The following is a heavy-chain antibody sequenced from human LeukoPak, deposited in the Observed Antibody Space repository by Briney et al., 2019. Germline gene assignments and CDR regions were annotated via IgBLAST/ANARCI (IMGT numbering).Heavy chain of an antibody. D-gene: IGHD3-10*01. CDR1: GFTFSSYA. CDR2: ISGSGGST. CDR3: AKGNNPITMVRGVMAGDDVFDI. V-gene: IGHV3-23*01. J-gene: IGHJ3*02. Sequence: GGSLRLSCAASGFTFSSYAMSWVRQAPGKGLEWVSAISGSGGSTYYADSVKGRFTISRDNSKNTLYLQMNSLRAEDTAVYYCAKGNNPITMVRGVMAGDDVFDIWGQGTMVTVSS.